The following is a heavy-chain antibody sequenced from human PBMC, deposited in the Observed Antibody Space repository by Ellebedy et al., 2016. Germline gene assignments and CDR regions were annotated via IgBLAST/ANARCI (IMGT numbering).Heavy chain of an antibody. CDR3: ARGRWGDFDY. V-gene: IGHV4-31*03. J-gene: IGHJ4*02. Sequence: SETLSLTCTVSGGSISSVGYYWGWIRQHPGKGLEWIGYIYYSGSTYYNPSLKSRVTISEDTSKNRFSLHLSSVTAADTAVYSCARGRWGDFDYWGQGALVTVSS. D-gene: IGHD3-16*01. CDR2: IYYSGST. CDR1: GGSISSVGYY.